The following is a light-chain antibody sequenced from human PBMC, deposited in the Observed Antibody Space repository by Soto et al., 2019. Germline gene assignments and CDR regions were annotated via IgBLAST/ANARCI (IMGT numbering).Light chain of an antibody. CDR1: SSDVGSHNL. CDR3: CSYAGSSTFVV. CDR2: EVT. J-gene: IGLJ2*01. V-gene: IGLV2-23*02. Sequence: QSVLTQPASVSGSPGQSITISCTGSSSDVGSHNLVSWYQQHPGKAPKLMIHEVTKRPSGVSNRFSGSKSGDTASLTISGLQAEDEADYYCCSYAGSSTFVVFGGGTKLTVL.